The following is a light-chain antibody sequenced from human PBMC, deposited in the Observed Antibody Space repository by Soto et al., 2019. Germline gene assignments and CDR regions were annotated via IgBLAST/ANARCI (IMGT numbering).Light chain of an antibody. J-gene: IGKJ1*01. V-gene: IGKV2-40*01. CDR3: LQRVNFRWT. CDR1: QSLLESGDGNTY. Sequence: DIVMTQPPLTLSVSPGEPSSVSCSSSQSLLESGDGNTYLDWYLQKPGQSPQLLSYTVSHRASGVSDRFGGIASYTDYTLRISGVEAEDVGVYYCLQRVNFRWTLGPGTKVEIK. CDR2: TVS.